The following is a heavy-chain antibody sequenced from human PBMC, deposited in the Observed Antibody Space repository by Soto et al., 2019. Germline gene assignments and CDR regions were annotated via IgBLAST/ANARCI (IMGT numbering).Heavy chain of an antibody. CDR2: ISYDGSNK. J-gene: IGHJ2*01. CDR1: GFTFSSYG. D-gene: IGHD1-7*01. V-gene: IGHV3-30*18. Sequence: GGSLRLSCAASGFTFSSYGMHWVRQAPGKGLEWVAVISYDGSNKYYADSVKGRFTISRDNSKNTLYLQMNSLRAEDTAVYYCAKARPSVNWNYAPEYFDLWGRGTLVTVSS. CDR3: AKARPSVNWNYAPEYFDL.